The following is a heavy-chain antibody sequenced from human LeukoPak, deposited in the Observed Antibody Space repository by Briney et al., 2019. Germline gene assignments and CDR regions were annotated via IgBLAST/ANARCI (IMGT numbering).Heavy chain of an antibody. CDR1: GYTFTSYY. J-gene: IGHJ6*02. V-gene: IGHV1-46*01. Sequence: GASVKVSCKASGYTFTSYYMHWVRQAPGQGLEWMGIINPSGGSTSYAQKFQGRVTMTRDTSTSTVYMELSSLRSEDTAVYYCAREFRGYDFWSGYYLSTLYYGMDVWGQGTTVTVSS. D-gene: IGHD3-3*01. CDR2: INPSGGST. CDR3: AREFRGYDFWSGYYLSTLYYGMDV.